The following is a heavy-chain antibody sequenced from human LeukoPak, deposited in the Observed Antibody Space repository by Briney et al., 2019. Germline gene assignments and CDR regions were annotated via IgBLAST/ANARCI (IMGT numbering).Heavy chain of an antibody. J-gene: IGHJ6*04. CDR1: GFTFDDYA. D-gene: IGHD3-10*02. CDR3: AELGITMIGGV. V-gene: IGHV3-48*03. Sequence: GGSLRLSCAASGFTFDDYAMHWVRQAPGKGLEWVSYISSSGSTIYYADSVKGRFTISRDNAKNSLYLQMNSLRAEATAVYYCAELGITMIGGVWGKGTTVTISS. CDR2: ISSSGSTI.